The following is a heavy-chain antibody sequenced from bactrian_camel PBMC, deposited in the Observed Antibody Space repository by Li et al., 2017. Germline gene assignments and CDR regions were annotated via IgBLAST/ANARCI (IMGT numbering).Heavy chain of an antibody. CDR3: AASGGQLGRWCYEFPVNWVSWLYN. V-gene: IGHV3S36*01. J-gene: IGHJ4*01. CDR1: FSAYYC. Sequence: DVQLVESGGGSVEAGGSLSLSCPAHFSAYYCMSWFRQAPGKEREVVAIIDSDGRDSSASYAGEVEGRFTISKDSDKNILYLQMHSLKPEDTAMYHCAASGGQLGRWCYEFPVNWVSWLYNWGQGTQVTVS. D-gene: IGHD3*01. CDR2: IDSDGRDS.